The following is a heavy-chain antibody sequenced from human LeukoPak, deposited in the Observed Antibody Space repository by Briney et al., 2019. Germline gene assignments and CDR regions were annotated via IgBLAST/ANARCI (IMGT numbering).Heavy chain of an antibody. Sequence: SQTLSLTCAISGDSVASNSVVWNWIRQSPSRGPEWLGRTYYRSKWYNDYAVSVKSRITINPDTSKNQFSLKLSSVTAADTAVYYCARDHQGRYVWGSPTDAFDIWGQGTMVTVSS. CDR3: ARDHQGRYVWGSPTDAFDI. J-gene: IGHJ3*02. CDR2: TYYRSKWYN. CDR1: GDSVASNSVV. D-gene: IGHD3-16*01. V-gene: IGHV6-1*01.